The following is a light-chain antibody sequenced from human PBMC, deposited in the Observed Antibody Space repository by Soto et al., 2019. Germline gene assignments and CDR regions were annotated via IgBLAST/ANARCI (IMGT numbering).Light chain of an antibody. CDR3: SSYTSKSSLI. Sequence: QSALTQPASVSGSPGQSITISCAGTMRDVGAYNLVSWYQQHPGRAPQRIIYEVRNRPSGISFRFSGSKSGNTASLTISGLQAEDEADYYCSSYTSKSSLIFGGGTKLTVL. CDR2: EVR. J-gene: IGLJ2*01. CDR1: MRDVGAYNL. V-gene: IGLV2-14*01.